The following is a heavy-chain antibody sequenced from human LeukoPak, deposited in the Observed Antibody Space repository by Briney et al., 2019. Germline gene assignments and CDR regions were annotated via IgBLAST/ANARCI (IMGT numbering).Heavy chain of an antibody. J-gene: IGHJ4*02. CDR3: ARANMYRVPLDY. CDR2: IYHRGST. Sequence: SETLSLTCMVSVGSHTNGDYYGSWIRHPPGKGLEWIVYIYHRGSTLYNPSLESRVILSEGPPKNQFSSKLSSATAPDTAVLLRARANMYRVPLDYWGQGTLVTVSS. D-gene: IGHD2-8*01. CDR1: VGSHTNGDYY. V-gene: IGHV4-30-4*01.